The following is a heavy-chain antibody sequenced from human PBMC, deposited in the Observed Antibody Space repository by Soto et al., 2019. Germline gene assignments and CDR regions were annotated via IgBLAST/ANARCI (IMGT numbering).Heavy chain of an antibody. Sequence: GGSLRLSCAASGFTFSSYAMHWVRQAPGKGLEWVAVISYDGSNKYYADSVKGRFTISRDNSKNTLYLQMNSLRSEDTAVYYCARRACSGGSCYIDYWGQGTLVTVSS. V-gene: IGHV3-30-3*01. J-gene: IGHJ4*02. D-gene: IGHD2-15*01. CDR2: ISYDGSNK. CDR1: GFTFSSYA. CDR3: ARRACSGGSCYIDY.